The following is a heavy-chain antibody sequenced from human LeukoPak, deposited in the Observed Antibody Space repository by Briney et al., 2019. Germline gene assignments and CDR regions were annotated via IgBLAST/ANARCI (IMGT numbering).Heavy chain of an antibody. Sequence: PGGSLRLSCAASGFTFSSYSMNWVRQAPGKGLEWVSSISSSSSYIYYADSVKGRLTISRDNAKNSLYLQMNSLRAEDTAVYYCARGRSGYFDWSPSYWGQGTLVTVSS. CDR1: GFTFSSYS. D-gene: IGHD3-9*01. V-gene: IGHV3-21*01. CDR2: ISSSSSYI. CDR3: ARGRSGYFDWSPSY. J-gene: IGHJ4*02.